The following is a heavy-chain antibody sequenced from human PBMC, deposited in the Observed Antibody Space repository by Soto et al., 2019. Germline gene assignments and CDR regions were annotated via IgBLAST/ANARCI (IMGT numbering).Heavy chain of an antibody. CDR2: ISAHNGNT. CDR3: ARDTMITANWFDP. D-gene: IGHD3-22*01. J-gene: IGHJ5*02. V-gene: IGHV1-18*01. Sequence: QVQLMQSGPEVKKPGASVKASCKASGYTFSSYGISWVRQAPGQGLEWMGWISAHNGNTEYAQSLQGRVSMTTDTSTSTAYMELRSLRSDDTAVYYCARDTMITANWFDPWGQGTLVTVSS. CDR1: GYTFSSYG.